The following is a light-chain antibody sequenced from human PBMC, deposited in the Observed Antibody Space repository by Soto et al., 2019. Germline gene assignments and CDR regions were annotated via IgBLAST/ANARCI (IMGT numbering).Light chain of an antibody. Sequence: EIVLTQSPATLSLSPGERATLSCRASQSVGSYLAWYQHKLGQAPRLLIYDASNRATGIPARFSGSGSGTDFTLTISSLEPEDFAVYYCQQRSNWPRTFGQGTKVEIK. CDR3: QQRSNWPRT. V-gene: IGKV3-11*01. J-gene: IGKJ1*01. CDR2: DAS. CDR1: QSVGSY.